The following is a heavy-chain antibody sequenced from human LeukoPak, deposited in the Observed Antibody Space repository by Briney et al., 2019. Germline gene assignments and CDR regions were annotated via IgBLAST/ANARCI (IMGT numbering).Heavy chain of an antibody. CDR2: ISAYNGNT. J-gene: IGHJ4*02. D-gene: IGHD3-22*01. Sequence: ASVKVSCKASGYTFTSYGITWVRQAPGQRLEYMGWISAYNGNTNYAQKFQGRVAMTTDTSTNTAYMELRSLRSDDTAVYYCARDVYYYDSSGSDYWGQGTLVTVSS. V-gene: IGHV1-18*01. CDR1: GYTFTSYG. CDR3: ARDVYYYDSSGSDY.